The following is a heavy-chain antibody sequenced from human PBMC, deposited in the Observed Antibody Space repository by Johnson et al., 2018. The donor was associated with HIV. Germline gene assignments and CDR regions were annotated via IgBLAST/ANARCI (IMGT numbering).Heavy chain of an antibody. CDR3: ARDGNGLGGIVGARGAFDI. CDR2: ISGSGGRT. V-gene: IGHV3-23*04. J-gene: IGHJ3*02. D-gene: IGHD1-26*01. CDR1: GFTFSSYA. Sequence: VQLVESGGGLVQPGGSLRLSCAASGFTFSSYAMSWVRQAPGKGLEWVSAISGSGGRTYYADSVTGRFTISRANSKNTLYLQMNGLRAEDMAVYYCARDGNGLGGIVGARGAFDIWGQGTMVTVSS.